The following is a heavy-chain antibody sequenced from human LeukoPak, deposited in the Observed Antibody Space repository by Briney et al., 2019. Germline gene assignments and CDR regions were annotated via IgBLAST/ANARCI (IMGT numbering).Heavy chain of an antibody. Sequence: GTSVKVSCKASGFTFTSSAMQWVRQASGQRLEWIGWIVVGSGNTNYAQKFQERVTITRDMSTSTAYMELSSLRSEDTAVYYCAAAPYYYDSSGYYPFDYWGQGTLVTVSS. CDR2: IVVGSGNT. D-gene: IGHD3-22*01. CDR1: GFTFTSSA. CDR3: AAAPYYYDSSGYYPFDY. V-gene: IGHV1-58*02. J-gene: IGHJ4*02.